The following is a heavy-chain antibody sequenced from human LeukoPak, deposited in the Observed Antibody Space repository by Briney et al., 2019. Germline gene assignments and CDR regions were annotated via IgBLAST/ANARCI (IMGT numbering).Heavy chain of an antibody. CDR3: ARATYYFGSGSYYFYAFNF. Sequence: GGSLRLSCAASGFTFSSYAMSWVRQAPGKGLEWVSAISGSGGSTYYADSVKGRFTISRDNSKNTLYLQMNSLRAEDTAVYYRARATYYFGSGSYYFYAFNFWGQGTMVTVSS. J-gene: IGHJ3*01. V-gene: IGHV3-23*01. D-gene: IGHD3-10*01. CDR2: ISGSGGST. CDR1: GFTFSSYA.